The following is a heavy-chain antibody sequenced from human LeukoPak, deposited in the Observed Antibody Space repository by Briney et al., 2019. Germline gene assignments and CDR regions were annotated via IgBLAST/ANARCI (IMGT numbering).Heavy chain of an antibody. D-gene: IGHD1-1*01. CDR3: ARVRPQAFDI. CDR1: GFTSGVYA. Sequence: GGSLRLSCVASGFTSGVYAMSWVRQAPGKGLEWVSAFSGGGDSFYADSVRGRFSVSADKSKNILYLQMNSLRVEDTAVYYCARVRPQAFDIWGQGTMVTVSS. CDR2: FSGGGDS. J-gene: IGHJ3*02. V-gene: IGHV3-23*01.